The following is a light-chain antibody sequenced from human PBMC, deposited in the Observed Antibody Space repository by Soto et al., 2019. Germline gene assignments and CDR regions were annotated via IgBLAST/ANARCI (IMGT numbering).Light chain of an antibody. CDR1: QSVSSY. CDR2: DAS. V-gene: IGKV3-11*01. CDR3: QQRSNWLIT. J-gene: IGKJ5*01. Sequence: IVLTKSPATLSLSPGEKVNQSNRASQSVSSYLAWYQQKPGQAPRLLIYDASNRATGIPARFSGSGSGTDFTLTIISLEPEDFAVYYCQQRSNWLITFGQGTRLEIK.